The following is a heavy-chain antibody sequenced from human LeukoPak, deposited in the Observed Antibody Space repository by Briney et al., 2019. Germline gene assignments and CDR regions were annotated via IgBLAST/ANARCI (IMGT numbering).Heavy chain of an antibody. Sequence: GASVKVSCKASGYTFTSYDINWVRQATGQGLEWMGWMNPNSGNTGYAQKFQGRVTMTRNTSISTAYMELSSLRSEDTAVYYCARRDHTSYDFWSGYYSYYMDVWGKGTTVTVSS. J-gene: IGHJ6*03. V-gene: IGHV1-8*01. CDR2: MNPNSGNT. CDR1: GYTFTSYD. D-gene: IGHD3-3*01. CDR3: ARRDHTSYDFWSGYYSYYMDV.